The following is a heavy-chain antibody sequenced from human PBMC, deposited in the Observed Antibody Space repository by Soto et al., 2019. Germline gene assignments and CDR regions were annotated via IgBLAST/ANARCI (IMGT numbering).Heavy chain of an antibody. V-gene: IGHV3-23*01. CDR2: ISASGGNA. J-gene: IGHJ5*02. CDR1: GFTFSLYA. D-gene: IGHD4-17*01. Sequence: GGSLRLSCAASGFTFSLYAVSWVRQAPGKGLEWVSGISASGGNALYGDSVRGRFTISRDNSKNTLYLQMNSLRAEDTAIYYCAKDALTVTGWFDPWGPGTLVTVSS. CDR3: AKDALTVTGWFDP.